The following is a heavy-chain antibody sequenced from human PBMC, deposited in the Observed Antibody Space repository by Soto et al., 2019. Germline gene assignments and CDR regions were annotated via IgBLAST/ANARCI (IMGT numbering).Heavy chain of an antibody. Sequence: EVQLVESGGGLVQPGGSLRLSCAASGFTFSNYWMRWVRQAPGNGLEWVANIKQDGSEKDYVDSAKGRFTISRDNAKNSQYLQMNSLRPEDTAVYYCARGGDSLYRPTDYWGRGALVTVSS. D-gene: IGHD3-16*02. CDR3: ARGGDSLYRPTDY. J-gene: IGHJ4*02. CDR2: IKQDGSEK. CDR1: GFTFSNYW. V-gene: IGHV3-7*03.